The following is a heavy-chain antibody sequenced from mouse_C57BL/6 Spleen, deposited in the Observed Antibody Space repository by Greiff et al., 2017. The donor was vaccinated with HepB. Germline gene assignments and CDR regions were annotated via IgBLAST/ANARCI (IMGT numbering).Heavy chain of an antibody. CDR2: ISNGGGST. CDR3: ATGRDEGYFDY. CDR1: GFTFSDYY. V-gene: IGHV5-12*01. D-gene: IGHD3-3*01. Sequence: EVKVVESGGGLVQPGGSLKLSCAASGFTFSDYYMYWVRQTPEKRLEWVAYISNGGGSTYYPDTVKGRFTISRDNAKNTLYLQMSRLKSEDTAMYYCATGRDEGYFDYWGQGTTLTVSS. J-gene: IGHJ2*01.